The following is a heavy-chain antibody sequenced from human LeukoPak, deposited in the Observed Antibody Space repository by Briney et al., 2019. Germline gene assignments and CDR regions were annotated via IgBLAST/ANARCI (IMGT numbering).Heavy chain of an antibody. CDR1: GFTFSGSA. CDR2: IRSKANSYAT. V-gene: IGHV3-73*01. CDR3: TRLREGPGD. J-gene: IGHJ4*02. Sequence: PGGSLRLSCAASGFTFSGSAMHWVRQASGKGLEWVGRIRSKANSYATAYAASVKGRFTISRDDSRDTAYLQMNSLKTEDTAVYYCTRLREGPGDWGQGTLVTVSS. D-gene: IGHD7-27*01.